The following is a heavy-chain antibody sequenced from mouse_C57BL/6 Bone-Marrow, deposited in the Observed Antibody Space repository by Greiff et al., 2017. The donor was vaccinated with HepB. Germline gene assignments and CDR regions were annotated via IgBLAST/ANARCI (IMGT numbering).Heavy chain of an antibody. CDR1: GFSLTSYG. Sequence: VKVVESGPGLVQPSQSLSITCTVSGFSLTSYGVHWVRQSPGKGLEWLGVIWSGGSTDYNAAFISRLSISKDNSKSQVFFKMNSLQADDTAIYYCARNRGAYYKAWFAYWGQGTLVTVSA. J-gene: IGHJ3*01. CDR2: IWSGGST. CDR3: ARNRGAYYKAWFAY. V-gene: IGHV2-2*01. D-gene: IGHD2-12*01.